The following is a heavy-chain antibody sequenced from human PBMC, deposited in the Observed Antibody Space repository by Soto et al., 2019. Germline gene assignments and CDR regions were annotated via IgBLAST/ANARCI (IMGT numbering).Heavy chain of an antibody. D-gene: IGHD3-3*01. CDR2: IVPIFGTA. Sequence: QVQLVQSGAEVKKPGSSVNVSCKTSGGTFGNSAVTWVRQAPGQGLEWMGGIVPIFGTANYAQKFQGRVTITADVTEGTGYLGRRRLRCEDTAMYYCAIDGDLWSDSWSGPLGGGWFEPRGQGPLVTVS. CDR1: GGTFGNSA. J-gene: IGHJ5*02. CDR3: AIDGDLWSDSWSGPLGGGWFEP. V-gene: IGHV1-69*12.